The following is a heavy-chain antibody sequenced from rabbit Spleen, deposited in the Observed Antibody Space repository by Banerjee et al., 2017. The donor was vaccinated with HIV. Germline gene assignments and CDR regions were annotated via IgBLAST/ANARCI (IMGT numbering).Heavy chain of an antibody. CDR2: IDAGSSAFT. J-gene: IGHJ6*01. CDR1: GFSFSSSDY. CDR3: ARDAGTSFSSYGMDL. D-gene: IGHD8-1*01. V-gene: IGHV1S40*01. Sequence: QSLEESGGDLVKPGASLTLTCTASGFSFSSSDYMCWVRQAPGKGLEWIACIDAGSSAFTYYASWAKGRFTISKTSSTTVTLQVTSLTAADTATYFCARDAGTSFSSYGMDLWGPGTLVTVS.